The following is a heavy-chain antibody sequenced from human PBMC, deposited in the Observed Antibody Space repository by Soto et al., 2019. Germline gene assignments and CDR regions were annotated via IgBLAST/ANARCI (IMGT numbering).Heavy chain of an antibody. CDR3: ARGDSTDCSNGVCSFFYNHDMDV. Sequence: QVQLVQSGAEVKKPGASVKVSCKASGYSFTDYHIHWVRQAPGQGLEWLGRINPKSGGTSTAQKFQGWVTMTTDTPISTASMELTRLTSDDTAILCCARGDSTDCSNGVCSFFYNHDMDVWGQGTTVTVSS. D-gene: IGHD2-8*01. CDR2: INPKSGGT. V-gene: IGHV1-2*04. J-gene: IGHJ6*02. CDR1: GYSFTDYH.